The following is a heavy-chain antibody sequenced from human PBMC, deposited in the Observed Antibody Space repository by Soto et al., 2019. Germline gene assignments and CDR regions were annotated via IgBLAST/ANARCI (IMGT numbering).Heavy chain of an antibody. CDR2: IDPRDAST. CDR3: ARAVDAARPYIDYFYYGMDV. Sequence: GESLKISCKGSGYCFTSYWISWVRQMPGKGLEWMGRIDPRDASTNYSPSFQRHATISANKTISTSYLQWSILTASAAAMYYSARAVDAARPYIDYFYYGMDVWGQGTTVTVSS. V-gene: IGHV5-10-1*01. D-gene: IGHD6-6*01. CDR1: GYCFTSYW. J-gene: IGHJ6*02.